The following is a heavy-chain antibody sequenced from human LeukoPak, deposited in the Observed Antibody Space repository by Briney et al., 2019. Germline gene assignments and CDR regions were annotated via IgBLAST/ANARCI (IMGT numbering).Heavy chain of an antibody. CDR3: ARDAGRDKDY. CDR2: IKEDGRDK. CDR1: GFTFSRYW. J-gene: IGHJ4*02. D-gene: IGHD5-24*01. Sequence: GGSLRLSCAAAGFTFSRYWMSWIRQAPGKGLEWVANIKEDGRDKYYVDSVKGRFTISRDNAKNSLYLQMNSLRAEDTAVYYCARDAGRDKDYWGQGTLVTVSS. V-gene: IGHV3-7*01.